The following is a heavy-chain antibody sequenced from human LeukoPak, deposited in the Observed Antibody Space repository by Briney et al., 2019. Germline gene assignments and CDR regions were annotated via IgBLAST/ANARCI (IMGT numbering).Heavy chain of an antibody. CDR3: ARQTVMTMVRGSEFDP. D-gene: IGHD3-10*01. CDR2: IIPILGIA. CDR1: GGTFSSYA. Sequence: SVKVSCKAFGGTFSSYAISWVRQAPGQGLEWMGRIIPILGIANYAQKFQGRVTITADKSTSTAYMELSSLRSEDTAVYYCARQTVMTMVRGSEFDPWGQGTLVTVSS. J-gene: IGHJ5*02. V-gene: IGHV1-69*04.